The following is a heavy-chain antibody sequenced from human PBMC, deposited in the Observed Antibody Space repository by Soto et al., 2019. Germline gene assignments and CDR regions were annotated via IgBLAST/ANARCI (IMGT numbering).Heavy chain of an antibody. D-gene: IGHD1-1*01. CDR1: GASISGFY. CDR3: VRDGTKTLRDWFDP. Sequence: SETLSLTCTVSGASISGFYWSWIRRSAGKGLEWIGRIYATGTTDYNPSLKSRVMMSVDTSKKQFSLKLRSVTAADTAVYYCVRDGTKTLRDWFDPWGQGISVTVSS. J-gene: IGHJ5*02. CDR2: IYATGTT. V-gene: IGHV4-4*07.